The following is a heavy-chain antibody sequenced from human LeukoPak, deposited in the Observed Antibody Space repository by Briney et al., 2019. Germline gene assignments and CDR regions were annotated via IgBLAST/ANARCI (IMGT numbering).Heavy chain of an antibody. V-gene: IGHV4-59*01. CDR2: IYYSGST. CDR3: ATIERSGWYVSY. J-gene: IGHJ4*02. CDR1: GGSISSYY. Sequence: SETLSLTCTVSGGSISSYYWSWLRQPPGKGLEWIGYIYYSGSTNYNPSLKSRVTISVDTSKNQFSLKLSSVTAADTAVYYCATIERSGWYVSYWGQGTLVTVSS. D-gene: IGHD6-19*01.